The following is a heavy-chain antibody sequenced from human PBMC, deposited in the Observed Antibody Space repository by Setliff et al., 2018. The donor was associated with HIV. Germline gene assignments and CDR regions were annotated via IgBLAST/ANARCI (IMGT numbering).Heavy chain of an antibody. J-gene: IGHJ3*02. CDR1: GYSLTNHY. V-gene: IGHV1-46*01. CDR3: ASAGAWQRNALDI. D-gene: IGHD5-12*01. Sequence: ASVKVSCKPSGYSLTNHYMHWVRQAPGQGLEWMGVINPTGGSTRNTQKFQGRVAMTRDTSTSTVYMELSSLRSEDTAVYYCASAGAWQRNALDIWGQGTMITVSS. CDR2: INPTGGST.